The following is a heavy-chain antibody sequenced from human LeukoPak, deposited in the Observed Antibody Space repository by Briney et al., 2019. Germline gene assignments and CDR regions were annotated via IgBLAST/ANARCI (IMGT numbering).Heavy chain of an antibody. CDR1: GFTFSSYA. CDR3: ARSYDGNFDY. J-gene: IGHJ4*02. CDR2: ISYDGSNK. D-gene: IGHD5-12*01. Sequence: GRSLRLSCAASGFTFSSYAMHWVRQAPGKGLEWVAVISYDGSNKYYADSVKGRFTISRDNSKNTLYLQMNSLRAEDTAVYYCARSYDGNFDYWGQGTLATVSS. V-gene: IGHV3-30-3*01.